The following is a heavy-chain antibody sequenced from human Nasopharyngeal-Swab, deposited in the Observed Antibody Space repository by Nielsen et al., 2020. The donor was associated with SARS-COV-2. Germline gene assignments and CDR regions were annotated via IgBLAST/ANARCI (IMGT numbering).Heavy chain of an antibody. J-gene: IGHJ4*02. D-gene: IGHD3-16*01. Sequence: GGSLRLSCAASGFTFSSYAMSWVRQAPGKGLEWVSAISGSDGSTYYADSVKGRFTISRDNSKNTLYLQMNSLRAEDTAVYYCAKDCGGVFEYFDYWCQGTLVTVSS. V-gene: IGHV3-23*01. CDR3: AKDCGGVFEYFDY. CDR2: ISGSDGST. CDR1: GFTFSSYA.